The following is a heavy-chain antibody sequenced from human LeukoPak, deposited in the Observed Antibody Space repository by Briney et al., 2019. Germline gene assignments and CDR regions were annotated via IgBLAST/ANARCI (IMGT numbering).Heavy chain of an antibody. D-gene: IGHD3-22*01. CDR1: GFTFSSYA. Sequence: PGGSLRLSCAASGFTFSSYAMHWVRQAPGKGLEWVAVISYDGRNKYYADSVKGRFTISRDNSKNTLYLQMNSLRAEDTAVYYCAKEGPIKGGYYDSSGYYLDYWGQGTLVTVSS. CDR2: ISYDGRNK. V-gene: IGHV3-30*04. J-gene: IGHJ4*02. CDR3: AKEGPIKGGYYDSSGYYLDY.